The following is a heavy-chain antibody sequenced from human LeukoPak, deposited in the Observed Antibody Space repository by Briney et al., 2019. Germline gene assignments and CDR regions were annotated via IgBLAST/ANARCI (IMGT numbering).Heavy chain of an antibody. Sequence: PGGSLRLSCVASGYTVSNYAMSWVRQAPGKGLEWVSGISGSGGSTYYADSVKGRFTISRDNSKNTLYLQMHSLRAEDTAVNYCAKDGLETAAGRFDYWGQGTLVTVSS. V-gene: IGHV3-23*01. J-gene: IGHJ4*02. D-gene: IGHD6-13*01. CDR1: GYTVSNYA. CDR3: AKDGLETAAGRFDY. CDR2: ISGSGGST.